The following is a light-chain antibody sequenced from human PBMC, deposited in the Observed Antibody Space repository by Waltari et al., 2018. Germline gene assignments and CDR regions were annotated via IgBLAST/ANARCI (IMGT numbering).Light chain of an antibody. CDR2: RNN. CDR3: AAWDDSLSRWL. CDR1: SPNIGSNY. V-gene: IGLV1-47*01. J-gene: IGLJ3*02. Sequence: QSVLTQPPSASGTPGPRVTIPCSGRSPNIGSNYVYWYQHVPGAAPKPLIYRNNQRPSGVPDRFSGSKSGTSASLAISGLRSEDEADYYCAAWDDSLSRWLLGGGTKLTVL.